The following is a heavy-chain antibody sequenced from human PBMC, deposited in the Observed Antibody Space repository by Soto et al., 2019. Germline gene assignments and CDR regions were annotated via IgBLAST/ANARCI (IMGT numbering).Heavy chain of an antibody. J-gene: IGHJ4*02. Sequence: AGGSLRLSCAASGFTFSDYYMSWIRQAPGEGLEWVSYISSSSSYTNYADSVKGRFSISRDNAKNSLYLQMNSLRAEDTAVYYCARAGQWLVDRFDYWGQGTLVTVSS. D-gene: IGHD6-19*01. CDR3: ARAGQWLVDRFDY. V-gene: IGHV3-11*06. CDR1: GFTFSDYY. CDR2: ISSSSSYT.